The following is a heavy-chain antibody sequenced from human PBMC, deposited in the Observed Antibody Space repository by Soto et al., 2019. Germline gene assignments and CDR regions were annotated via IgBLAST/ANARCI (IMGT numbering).Heavy chain of an antibody. Sequence: ETLSLTCTVSGASVSNTYYYWSWIRQPPGKGLEWIGYIYYSGSTNYNPSLKSRVTISADRSKNQFSLQLGSVTVADTAVYYCARVRGSSLRVLTHYGMDVWGQGTTVTVSS. V-gene: IGHV4-61*01. CDR2: IYYSGST. J-gene: IGHJ6*02. D-gene: IGHD6-6*01. CDR1: GASVSNTYYY. CDR3: ARVRGSSLRVLTHYGMDV.